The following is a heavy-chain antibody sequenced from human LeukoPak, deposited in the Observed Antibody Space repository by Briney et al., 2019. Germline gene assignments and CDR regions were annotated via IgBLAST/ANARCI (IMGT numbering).Heavy chain of an antibody. CDR3: AGKRKPDYYGMDV. CDR1: GYTFTSYA. J-gene: IGHJ6*04. D-gene: IGHD4-23*01. V-gene: IGHV1-3*01. CDR2: INAGNGNT. Sequence: ASVKVSCKASGYTFTSYAMHWVRQAPGQRLEWIGWINAGNGNTKYSQKLQGRVTITRDTSASTAYMELSSLRSEDTAVYYCAGKRKPDYYGMDVWGKGTTVTVSS.